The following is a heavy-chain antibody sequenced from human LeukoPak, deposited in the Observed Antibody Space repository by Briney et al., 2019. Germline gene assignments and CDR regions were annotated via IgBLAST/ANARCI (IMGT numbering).Heavy chain of an antibody. D-gene: IGHD5-12*01. CDR1: GFTFSSYW. CDR2: IWYDGSNK. Sequence: GGSLRLSCAASGFTFSSYWLHWVRQAPGKGLEWVAVIWYDGSNKYYADSVKGRFTISRDNSKNTLYLQMNSLRAEDTAVYYCARPYSGYDYYFDYWGQGTLVTVSS. CDR3: ARPYSGYDYYFDY. J-gene: IGHJ4*02. V-gene: IGHV3-33*08.